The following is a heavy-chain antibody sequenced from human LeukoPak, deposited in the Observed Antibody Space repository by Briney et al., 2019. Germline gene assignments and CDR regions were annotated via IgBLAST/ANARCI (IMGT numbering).Heavy chain of an antibody. J-gene: IGHJ4*02. CDR2: INPNSGGT. Sequence: ASVKVSCKASGGTFSSYAISWVRQAPGQGLEWMGWINPNSGGTNYAQKFQGRVTMTRDTSISTAYMELSRLTSDDTAFYYCARVKNYYDSSGYLYYFDYWGQGTLVTVSS. CDR3: ARVKNYYDSSGYLYYFDY. CDR1: GGTFSSYA. V-gene: IGHV1-2*02. D-gene: IGHD3-22*01.